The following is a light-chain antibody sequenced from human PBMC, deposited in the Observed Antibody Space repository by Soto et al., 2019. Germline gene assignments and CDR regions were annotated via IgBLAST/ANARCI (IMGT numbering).Light chain of an antibody. CDR3: QQFNSYPPLT. V-gene: IGKV1-13*02. CDR1: QGISSA. J-gene: IGKJ5*01. CDR2: DAS. Sequence: AIQLTQSPSSLSASVGDRVTITCRASQGISSALAWYQQKPGKAPKLLIYDASSLESGVPSRFSGSGSGTDFTLTISSLQPEDFATYYCQQFNSYPPLTFGHGTRLEIK.